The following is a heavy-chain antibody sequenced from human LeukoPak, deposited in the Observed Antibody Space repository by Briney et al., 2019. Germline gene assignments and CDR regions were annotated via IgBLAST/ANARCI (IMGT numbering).Heavy chain of an antibody. CDR1: GFTFDDYA. CDR2: ISWEGGTT. V-gene: IGHV3-43D*03. CDR3: AKDGVVAALGDNWFDP. Sequence: PGGSLRLSCAASGFTFDDYAMHWVRQAPGKGLEWVSLISWEGGTTYYADSVKGRFTISRDNSKSSLYLQMNSLRPEDTALYYCAKDGVVAALGDNWFDPWGQGTLVTVSS. J-gene: IGHJ5*02. D-gene: IGHD2-15*01.